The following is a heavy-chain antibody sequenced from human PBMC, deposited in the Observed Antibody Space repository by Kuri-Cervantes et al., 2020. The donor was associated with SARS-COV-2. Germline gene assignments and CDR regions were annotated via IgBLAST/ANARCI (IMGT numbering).Heavy chain of an antibody. J-gene: IGHJ6*03. CDR3: ARGSCSGGSCYFYLAV. Sequence: TLSLTCAFYGESFSGYYWNWIRQSPGKGLEWIGEVNHRGSTNYNPSLKSRISMSIDTSKNQFSLKLRSVTAADTAAYFCARGSCSGGSCYFYLAVWGKGTPVTVSS. CDR2: VNHRGST. V-gene: IGHV4-34*09. D-gene: IGHD2-15*01. CDR1: GESFSGYY.